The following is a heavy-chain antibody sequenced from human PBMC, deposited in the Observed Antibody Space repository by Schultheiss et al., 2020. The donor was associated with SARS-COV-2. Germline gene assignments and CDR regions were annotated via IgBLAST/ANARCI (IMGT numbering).Heavy chain of an antibody. V-gene: IGHV3-23*01. Sequence: GGSLRLSCAASGFTFSSYSMNWVRQAPGKGLEWVSAISGSGGSTSYADSVKGRFTISRDNSKNTLYLQMNSLRAEDTAVYYCARDQSSSWYLAYYYYGMDVWGQGTTVTVSS. CDR1: GFTFSSYS. J-gene: IGHJ6*02. CDR2: ISGSGGST. CDR3: ARDQSSSWYLAYYYYGMDV. D-gene: IGHD6-13*01.